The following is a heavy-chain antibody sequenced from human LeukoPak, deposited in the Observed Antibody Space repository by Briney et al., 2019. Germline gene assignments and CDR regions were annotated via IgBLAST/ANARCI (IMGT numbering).Heavy chain of an antibody. CDR3: ARDLAFGEMVTNRGAFDI. J-gene: IGHJ3*02. V-gene: IGHV1-2*02. D-gene: IGHD5-24*01. CDR1: GYTFTGYY. CDR2: INPNSGGT. Sequence: ASVKVSCKASGYTFTGYYMHWVRQAPGQGLEWMGWINPNSGGTNHAQKFQGRVTMTRDTSISTAYMELSRLRSDDTAVYYCARDLAFGEMVTNRGAFDIWGQGTMVTVSS.